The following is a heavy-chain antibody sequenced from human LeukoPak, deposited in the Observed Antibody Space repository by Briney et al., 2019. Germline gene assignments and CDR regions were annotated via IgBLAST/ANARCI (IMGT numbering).Heavy chain of an antibody. CDR3: AREYSNRVSYYYYYMDV. Sequence: KPSETLSLTCTVSGGSISSSSYNWGWIRQPPGKGLEWIGSFDNSGSTYYNPSLKSRVTISVDTSKDQFSLKLTSVTAADTAVYYCAREYSNRVSYYYYYMDVWGKGTTVTVSS. V-gene: IGHV4-39*07. CDR2: FDNSGST. J-gene: IGHJ6*03. D-gene: IGHD6-13*01. CDR1: GGSISSSSYN.